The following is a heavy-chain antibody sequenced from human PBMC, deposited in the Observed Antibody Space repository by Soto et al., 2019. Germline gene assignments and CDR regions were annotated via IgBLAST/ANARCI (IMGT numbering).Heavy chain of an antibody. D-gene: IGHD3-22*01. CDR3: ASSSFYYDSSGFPHDAFDI. V-gene: IGHV1-18*01. CDR2: ISAYNGNT. Sequence: ASVKVSCKASGYTFTSYGISWVRQAPGQGLEWVGWISAYNGNTNYAQKLQGRVTMTTDTSTSTAYMELRSLRSDDTAVYYCASSSFYYDSSGFPHDAFDIWGQGTMVTVSS. CDR1: GYTFTSYG. J-gene: IGHJ3*02.